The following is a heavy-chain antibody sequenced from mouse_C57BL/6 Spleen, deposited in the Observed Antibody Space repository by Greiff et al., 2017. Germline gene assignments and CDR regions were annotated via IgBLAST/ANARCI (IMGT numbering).Heavy chain of an antibody. CDR2: ISSGGSYT. CDR3: ARHETIYGSSPYWYFDV. D-gene: IGHD1-1*01. CDR1: GFTFSSYG. V-gene: IGHV5-6*02. Sequence: EVMLVESGGDLVKPGGSLKLSCAASGFTFSSYGMSWVRQTPDKRLEWVATISSGGSYTYYPDSVKGRFTISRDNAKNTLYLQMSSLKSEDTAVYYCARHETIYGSSPYWYFDVWGTGTTVTVSS. J-gene: IGHJ1*03.